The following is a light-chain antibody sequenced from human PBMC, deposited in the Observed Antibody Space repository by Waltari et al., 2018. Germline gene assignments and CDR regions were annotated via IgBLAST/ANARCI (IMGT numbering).Light chain of an antibody. CDR2: EVS. CDR1: QTLLHGNGKTY. CDR3: MQTVQLPPT. V-gene: IGKV2D-29*01. J-gene: IGKJ2*01. Sequence: EIVLTQNPLSLPVTPGQPASISCRSSQTLLHGNGKTYLYWYVQKAGQPPQLLMLEVSTRFSGVPDRFSGSGSGTDFTPRISRVEAEDVGVYYCMQTVQLPPTFGRGTKLEIK.